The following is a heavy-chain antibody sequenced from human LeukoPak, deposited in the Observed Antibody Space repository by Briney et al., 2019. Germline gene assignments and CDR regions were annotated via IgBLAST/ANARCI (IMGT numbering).Heavy chain of an antibody. J-gene: IGHJ4*02. CDR3: ARAKSAATAVLDY. Sequence: PSETLSLTCAVSGGSISSSNWWSWVRQPPGKGLEWIGEIYHSGSTNYNPSLKSRVTISVDKSKNQFSLKLSSATAADTAVYYCARAKSAATAVLDYWGQGTLVTVSS. V-gene: IGHV4-4*02. D-gene: IGHD2-2*01. CDR2: IYHSGST. CDR1: GGSISSSNW.